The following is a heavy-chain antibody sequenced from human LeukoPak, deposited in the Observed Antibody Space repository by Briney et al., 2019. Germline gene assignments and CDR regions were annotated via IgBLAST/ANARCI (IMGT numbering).Heavy chain of an antibody. Sequence: SETLSLTCTVSGGSISSGGYYWSWIRQPPGKGLEWIGYIYYSGSTNYNPSLKSRVTISVDTSKNQFSLKLSSVTAADTAVYYCARSPDTAMALGAFDIWGQGTMVTVSS. CDR2: IYYSGST. CDR1: GGSISSGGYY. J-gene: IGHJ3*02. CDR3: ARSPDTAMALGAFDI. V-gene: IGHV4-61*08. D-gene: IGHD5-18*01.